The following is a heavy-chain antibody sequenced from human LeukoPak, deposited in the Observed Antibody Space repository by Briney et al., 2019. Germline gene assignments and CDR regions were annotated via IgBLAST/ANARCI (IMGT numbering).Heavy chain of an antibody. CDR3: VPRSRGMDV. Sequence: GGSLRLSCAASGFTFSNYAMSWVRQAPGEGLEWVSAITASGGDTYHADSVKGRFTVSRDNSKNTLYLQMNSLRAEDTAVYYCVPRSRGMDVWGQGTTVIVSS. J-gene: IGHJ6*02. CDR2: ITASGGDT. CDR1: GFTFSNYA. D-gene: IGHD3-10*01. V-gene: IGHV3-23*01.